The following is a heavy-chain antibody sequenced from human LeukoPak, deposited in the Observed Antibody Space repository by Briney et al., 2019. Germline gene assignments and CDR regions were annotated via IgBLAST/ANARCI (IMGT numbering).Heavy chain of an antibody. V-gene: IGHV4-61*01. CDR1: GGSVGSVSHY. Sequence: PSETLSLTCTVSGGSVGSVSHYWSWIRQPPGMGLEWIGYIYYSGSTYYNPSLKSRVTISVDTSKNQFSLKLSSVTAADTAVYYCARDVGGYAAHYFDYWGQGTLVTVSS. D-gene: IGHD5-12*01. J-gene: IGHJ4*02. CDR3: ARDVGGYAAHYFDY. CDR2: IYYSGST.